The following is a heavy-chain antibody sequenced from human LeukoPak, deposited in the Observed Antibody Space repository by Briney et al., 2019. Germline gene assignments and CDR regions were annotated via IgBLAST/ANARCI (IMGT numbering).Heavy chain of an antibody. CDR3: AKARYYYDSSGYYYFNY. V-gene: IGHV3-23*01. D-gene: IGHD3-22*01. Sequence: GGSLRLSCAASGFTFRSYAMSWVRQAPGKGLEWVSAISGSGGSTYYADSVKGRFTISRDNSKNTLYLQMNSLRAEDTAVYYCAKARYYYDSSGYYYFNYWGQGTLVTVSS. CDR1: GFTFRSYA. J-gene: IGHJ4*02. CDR2: ISGSGGST.